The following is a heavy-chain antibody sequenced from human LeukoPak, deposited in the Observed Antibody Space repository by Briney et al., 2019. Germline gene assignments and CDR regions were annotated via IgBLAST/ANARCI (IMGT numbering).Heavy chain of an antibody. CDR2: ISSSGSNI. V-gene: IGHV3-48*01. Sequence: GGSLRLSCAASGFTFSSYSMNWVRQAPGKGLEWVSYISSSGSNIHYADSVKGRFTISRDNVKNSLYLQMNSLRAEDTAVYYCARGGGIAASGTPHWGQGTLVTVSS. CDR3: ARGGGIAASGTPH. CDR1: GFTFSSYS. D-gene: IGHD6-13*01. J-gene: IGHJ4*02.